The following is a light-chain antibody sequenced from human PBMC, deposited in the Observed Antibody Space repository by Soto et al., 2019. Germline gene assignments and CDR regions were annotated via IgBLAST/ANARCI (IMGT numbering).Light chain of an antibody. CDR2: GAS. J-gene: IGKJ4*01. CDR3: QQYGSSSLT. Sequence: EIVLTQSPGTLSLSPGERATLSCRASQSVSSSYLGWYQQKVGQAPRLLIHGASSRATGIPDRFSGSGSGTDFTLTIIRLEPEDFAVYYCQQYGSSSLTFGGGTKVEIK. CDR1: QSVSSSY. V-gene: IGKV3-20*01.